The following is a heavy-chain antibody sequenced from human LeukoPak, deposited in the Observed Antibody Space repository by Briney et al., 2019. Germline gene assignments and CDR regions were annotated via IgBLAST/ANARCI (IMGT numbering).Heavy chain of an antibody. V-gene: IGHV3-30*18. J-gene: IGHJ4*02. CDR2: ISYDGSNK. D-gene: IGHD1-1*01. Sequence: GGSLRLSCAASGFTFSSYGMHWVRQAPGKGLEWVAVISYDGSNKYYADSVKGRFTISRDNSKNTLYLQMNSLRAEDTAVYYCAKDIASDDNDYWGQGTLVTVSS. CDR3: AKDIASDDNDY. CDR1: GFTFSSYG.